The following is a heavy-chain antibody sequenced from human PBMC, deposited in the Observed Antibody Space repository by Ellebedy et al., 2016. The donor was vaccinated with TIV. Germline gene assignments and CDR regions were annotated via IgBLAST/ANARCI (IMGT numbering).Heavy chain of an antibody. J-gene: IGHJ4*02. Sequence: SETLSLTXTIYGGSFSNYFWSWIRQPPGRGLEWIGDINHSGSTNYSPSLRSRVTISVDTSKNQFSLKLTSVTAADTAAYYCAGGRADAWELLAYWGQGTLATVSS. CDR1: GGSFSNYF. CDR3: AGGRADAWELLAY. CDR2: INHSGST. V-gene: IGHV4-34*01. D-gene: IGHD1-26*01.